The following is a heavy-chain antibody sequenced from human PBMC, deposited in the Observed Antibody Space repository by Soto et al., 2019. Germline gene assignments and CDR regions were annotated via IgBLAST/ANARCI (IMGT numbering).Heavy chain of an antibody. D-gene: IGHD6-19*01. J-gene: IGHJ6*02. V-gene: IGHV3-30-3*01. Sequence: ESGGGVVQPGRSLRLSCAASGFTFSSYAMHWVRQAPGKGLEWVAVISYDGSNKYYADSVKGRFTISRDNSKNTLYLQMNSLRAEDTAVYYCARGEGSSGWYAYYYYYGMDVWGQGTTVTVSS. CDR3: ARGEGSSGWYAYYYYYGMDV. CDR2: ISYDGSNK. CDR1: GFTFSSYA.